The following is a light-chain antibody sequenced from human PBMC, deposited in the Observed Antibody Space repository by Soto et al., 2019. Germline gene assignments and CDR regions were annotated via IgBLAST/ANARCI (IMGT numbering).Light chain of an antibody. V-gene: IGKV1-9*01. CDR3: QLRNNWPPSIT. Sequence: IQLTQSPSSLSASVGDRVTITCRASQDSTKYLAWYQQKPGKAPNLLIYDASTLHSGVPSRFSGSGSGTDFTLTISSLEPEDFAVYYCQLRNNWPPSITFGQGTRLEIK. J-gene: IGKJ5*01. CDR1: QDSTKY. CDR2: DAS.